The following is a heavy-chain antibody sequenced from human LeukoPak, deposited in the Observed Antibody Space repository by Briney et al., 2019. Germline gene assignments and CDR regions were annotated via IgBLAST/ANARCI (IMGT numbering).Heavy chain of an antibody. D-gene: IGHD3-22*01. V-gene: IGHV4-4*02. CDR2: IYHSGST. CDR3: ARQNYYDSSGYNYDAFDI. J-gene: IGHJ3*02. CDR1: GGSISSSNW. Sequence: PSGTLSLTCAVSGGSISSSNWWSWVRQPPGKGLEWIGEIYHSGSTNYNPSLKSRVTISVDESKNQFSLKLSSVAAADTAVFYCARQNYYDSSGYNYDAFDIWGQGTMVTVSS.